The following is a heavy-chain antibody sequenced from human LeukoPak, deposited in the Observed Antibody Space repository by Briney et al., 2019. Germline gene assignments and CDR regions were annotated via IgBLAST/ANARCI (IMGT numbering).Heavy chain of an antibody. D-gene: IGHD3-3*01. CDR3: ARTTYYDLPTPDY. CDR1: GFTFSSYS. V-gene: IGHV3-21*01. CDR2: ISDNSGAI. J-gene: IGHJ4*02. Sequence: GGSLRLSCAASGFTFSSYSMNWVRQAPGKGLAWVSSISDNSGAIHYAESVKGRFTISRDNAKDSLYLQMNGLRAEDTAIYYCARTTYYDLPTPDYWGQGTLVTVSS.